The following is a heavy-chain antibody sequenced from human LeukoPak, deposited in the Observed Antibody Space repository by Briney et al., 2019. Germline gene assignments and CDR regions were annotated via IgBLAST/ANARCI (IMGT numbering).Heavy chain of an antibody. CDR1: GYIFTSYY. CDR3: ASAGWLTAAPYFDY. D-gene: IGHD3-9*01. Sequence: ASVKGSFNASGYIFTSYYIHWVRPGPGQGLEWMGIINPSGGSTSYAQKFQGRVTMTRDTSTSTVYMELSSLRSEDTAVYYCASAGWLTAAPYFDYWGQGTLVTVSS. V-gene: IGHV1-46*01. CDR2: INPSGGST. J-gene: IGHJ4*02.